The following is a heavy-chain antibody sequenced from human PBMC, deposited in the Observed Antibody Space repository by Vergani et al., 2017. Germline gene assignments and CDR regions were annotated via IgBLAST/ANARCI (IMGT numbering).Heavy chain of an antibody. Sequence: EVQLVESGGGLVKPGGSLRLSCAASGFTFSSYSMNWVRQAPGKGLEWVSSISSSSSYIYYADSVKGRFTISRDNAKNSLYLQMNSLRAEDTAVYYCARDPRHTGYGSSWHYPWGQGTLVTVSS. J-gene: IGHJ5*02. D-gene: IGHD6-13*01. CDR3: ARDPRHTGYGSSWHYP. CDR1: GFTFSSYS. V-gene: IGHV3-21*01. CDR2: ISSSSSYI.